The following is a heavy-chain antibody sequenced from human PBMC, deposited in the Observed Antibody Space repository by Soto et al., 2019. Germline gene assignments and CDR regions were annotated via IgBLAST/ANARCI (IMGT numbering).Heavy chain of an antibody. Sequence: SETLSLTCTVSGGSISSGGYYWSWIRQPPGKGLEWIGYIYYSGSTNYNPSLKSRVTISVDTSKNQFSLKLSSVTAADTAVYYCARVDWNYSLYMDVWGKGTTVTVSS. CDR1: GGSISSGGYY. D-gene: IGHD1-1*01. CDR2: IYYSGST. V-gene: IGHV4-61*08. J-gene: IGHJ6*03. CDR3: ARVDWNYSLYMDV.